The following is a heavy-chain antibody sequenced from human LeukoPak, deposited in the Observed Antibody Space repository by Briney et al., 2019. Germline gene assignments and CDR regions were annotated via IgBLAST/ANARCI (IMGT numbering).Heavy chain of an antibody. V-gene: IGHV1-69*04. Sequence: SVKVSCKASGGTFSSYAISWVRQAPGQGLEWMGRIIPILGIANYAQKFQGRVTITADKSTSTAYMELSSLRSEDTAVYYCARPIYCSGGSCYSGLHYWGQGTLVTVSS. J-gene: IGHJ4*02. CDR3: ARPIYCSGGSCYSGLHY. CDR2: IIPILGIA. CDR1: GGTFSSYA. D-gene: IGHD2-15*01.